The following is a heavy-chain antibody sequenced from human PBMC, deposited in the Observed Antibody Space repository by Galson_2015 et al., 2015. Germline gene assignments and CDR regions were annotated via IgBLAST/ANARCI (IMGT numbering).Heavy chain of an antibody. J-gene: IGHJ4*02. Sequence: SLRLSCAASGFTVSSNDMSWVRQAPGKGLEWVSVIYSGGPTYYADSVKGRFTISRDNSKNTVYLQMNSLRAEDTAVYYCARSPPSFGWSFDYWGQGTLVTVSS. D-gene: IGHD6-19*01. V-gene: IGHV3-53*01. CDR2: IYSGGPT. CDR3: ARSPPSFGWSFDY. CDR1: GFTVSSND.